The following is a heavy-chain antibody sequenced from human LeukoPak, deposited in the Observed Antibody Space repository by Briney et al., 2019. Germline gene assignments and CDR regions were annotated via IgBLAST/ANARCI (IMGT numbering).Heavy chain of an antibody. V-gene: IGHV3-30*03. J-gene: IGHJ5*02. CDR3: ARDYYDSSGSSWFDP. Sequence: GRSLRLSCAASGFTFSSYGMHWVRQAPGKGLEWVAVISYDGSNKYYADSVKGRFTISRDNAKNSLYLQMNSLRAKDTALYYCARDYYDSSGSSWFDPWGQGTLVTVSS. D-gene: IGHD3-22*01. CDR1: GFTFSSYG. CDR2: ISYDGSNK.